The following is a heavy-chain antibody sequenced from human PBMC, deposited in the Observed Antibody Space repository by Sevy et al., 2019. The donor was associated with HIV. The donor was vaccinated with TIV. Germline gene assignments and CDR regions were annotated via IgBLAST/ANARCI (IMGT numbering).Heavy chain of an antibody. V-gene: IGHV1-24*01. D-gene: IGHD3-22*01. CDR1: GYTLSQLS. Sequence: ASVKVSCKVSGYTLSQLSMHWVRQAPGKGLEWMGSFEPEDDETIYAQKFQGRVTMTEDRSTDTAYMELSSLRSEDTALYYCATTKDYYDSSGSPIDYWGQGTLVTVSS. CDR2: FEPEDDET. CDR3: ATTKDYYDSSGSPIDY. J-gene: IGHJ4*02.